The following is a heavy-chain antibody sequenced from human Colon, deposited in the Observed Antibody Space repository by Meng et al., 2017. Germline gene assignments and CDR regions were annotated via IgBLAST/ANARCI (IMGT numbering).Heavy chain of an antibody. CDR3: ARHGGWHFDY. V-gene: IGHV4-4*02. J-gene: IGHJ4*02. D-gene: IGHD6-19*01. CDR1: AGSISSYNW. Sequence: QVQLPASGQGLVEPSGTLSLTCAVSAGSISSYNWWSWVRQPPGKGLEWIGQIDLGGTPYYNPSLESRVIMSLDKSKNQLSLRLTSVAAADTAVYYCARHGGWHFDYWGQGALVTVSS. CDR2: IDLGGTP.